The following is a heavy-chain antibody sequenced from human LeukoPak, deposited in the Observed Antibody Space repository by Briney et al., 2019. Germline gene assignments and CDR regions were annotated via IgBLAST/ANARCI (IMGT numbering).Heavy chain of an antibody. CDR2: SSSNGGST. J-gene: IGHJ4*02. V-gene: IGHV3-64D*06. D-gene: IGHD6-19*01. CDR1: GFTFSTLP. Sequence: GGSLRLSCSASGFTFSTLPMHWVRQAPGKGLEYVSGSSSNGGSTYYADSAKGRFIISRDNSKNTLYLQMSSLRPEDTAVYYCVNQISGWVYWGQGTPVTVSS. CDR3: VNQISGWVY.